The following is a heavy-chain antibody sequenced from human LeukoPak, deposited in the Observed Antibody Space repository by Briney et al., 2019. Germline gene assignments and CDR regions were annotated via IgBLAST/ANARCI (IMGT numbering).Heavy chain of an antibody. CDR2: TRNKANSYTT. D-gene: IGHD3-22*01. J-gene: IGHJ4*02. CDR3: ARGVYDSSGFHSDY. V-gene: IGHV3-72*01. CDR1: GFTFSSYG. Sequence: GGSLRLSCAASGFTFSSYGMGWVRQAPGKGLEWVGRTRNKANSYTTEYAASVKGRFTISRDDSKNSLYLQLNSLKTEDTAVYYCARGVYDSSGFHSDYWGQGTLVTVSS.